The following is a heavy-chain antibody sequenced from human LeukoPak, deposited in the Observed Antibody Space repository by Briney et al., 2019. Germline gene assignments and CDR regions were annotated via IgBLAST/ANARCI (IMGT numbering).Heavy chain of an antibody. V-gene: IGHV1-18*01. J-gene: IGHJ4*02. D-gene: IGHD3-10*01. Sequence: GASVKVSCKASGYTFTGYGISWVRQAPGQGLEWMGWISAYNGNTNYAQKLQGRVTMTTDTSTSTAYMELRSLRSDDTAVYYCARPVYYGSGSYYGDWGQGTLVTVSS. CDR1: GYTFTGYG. CDR3: ARPVYYGSGSYYGD. CDR2: ISAYNGNT.